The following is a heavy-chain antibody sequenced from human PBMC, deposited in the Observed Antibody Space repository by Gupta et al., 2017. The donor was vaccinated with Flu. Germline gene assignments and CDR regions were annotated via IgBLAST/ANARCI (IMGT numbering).Heavy chain of an antibody. Sequence: EVQLVQSGAEVKKPGESLKISCTGSGYSFSNYWIGWVRQMPGKGLEWSGITYPGIFDTRYSRSFHGPVTISADKSITTASLHWSSLKAWETAVYYCAKAASLFIDWFGTGGHGTMVIVS. V-gene: IGHV5-51*03. CDR3: AKAASLFIDWFGT. J-gene: IGHJ5*01. CDR2: TYPGIFDT. CDR1: GYSFSNYW. D-gene: IGHD3-16*02.